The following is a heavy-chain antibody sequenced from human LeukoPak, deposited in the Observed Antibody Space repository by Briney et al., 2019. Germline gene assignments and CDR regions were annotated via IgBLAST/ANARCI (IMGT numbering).Heavy chain of an antibody. D-gene: IGHD3-16*02. Sequence: GGSLRLSCAASGFTFSRYSMDWVRQAPGKGLEWVSSISGSSSYIYYADSVKGRFTISRHNAKNSLYLQMNSLRAEDTAVYYCARVSAGVIGMKDVFDIWGQGTMVAVSS. V-gene: IGHV3-21*01. CDR3: ARVSAGVIGMKDVFDI. J-gene: IGHJ3*02. CDR1: GFTFSRYS. CDR2: ISGSSSYI.